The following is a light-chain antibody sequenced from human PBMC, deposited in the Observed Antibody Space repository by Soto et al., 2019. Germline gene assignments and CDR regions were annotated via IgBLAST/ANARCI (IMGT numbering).Light chain of an antibody. V-gene: IGLV2-14*01. Sequence: PVLTQPASVSGSPGQSITISCTGTSNDVGGYNFVSWYQQHPDKAPRLMIYEVTNRPSGVSDRFSGSKSGNTASLTISGLQAEDEADYYCTSFTSIHTYVFGTGTKVTVL. CDR1: SNDVGGYNF. J-gene: IGLJ1*01. CDR2: EVT. CDR3: TSFTSIHTYV.